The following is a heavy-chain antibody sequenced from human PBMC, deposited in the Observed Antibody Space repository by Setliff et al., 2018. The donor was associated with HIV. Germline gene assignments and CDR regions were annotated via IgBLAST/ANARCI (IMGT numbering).Heavy chain of an antibody. D-gene: IGHD3-22*01. V-gene: IGHV1-18*01. CDR2: ISAYNGKT. CDR1: GYTFTSYG. J-gene: IGHJ4*02. Sequence: ASVKVSCKASGYTFTSYGISWVRQAPGQGLEWMGWISAYNGKTNYAQKLQGRVTMNTDTSTSTAYMELRSLRSDDTAVYYCARNTYYYDSSGSGGYYFDYWGQGTLVTVSS. CDR3: ARNTYYYDSSGSGGYYFDY.